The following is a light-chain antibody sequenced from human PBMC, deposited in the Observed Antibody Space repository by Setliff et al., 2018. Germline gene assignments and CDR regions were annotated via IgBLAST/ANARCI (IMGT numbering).Light chain of an antibody. CDR2: DVN. CDR1: SSDVGAYDY. V-gene: IGLV2-23*02. J-gene: IGLJ2*01. CDR3: YSYAGGDTYAI. Sequence: QSVLTQPASVSGSPGQSITISCSGTSSDVGAYDYVSWYQKHPDKAPKLIIYDVNKRPSGVSNRFSGSKSVNTASLTISGLQAEDEGDYYCYSYAGGDTYAIFGGGTQLTVL.